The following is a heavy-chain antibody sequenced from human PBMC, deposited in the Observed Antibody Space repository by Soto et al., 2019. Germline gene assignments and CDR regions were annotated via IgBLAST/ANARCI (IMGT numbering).Heavy chain of an antibody. CDR2: ISGSGGST. CDR1: GFTFSSYA. CDR3: TISELIDY. J-gene: IGHJ4*02. D-gene: IGHD1-1*01. V-gene: IGHV3-23*01. Sequence: GWTLGLSCTASGFTFSSYAMTWVRQAPGKGLEWVSVISGSGGSTYYADSVKGRFTISRDNSKNTLYLQMNSLRAEDTAVYYCTISELIDYWGQGTPVT.